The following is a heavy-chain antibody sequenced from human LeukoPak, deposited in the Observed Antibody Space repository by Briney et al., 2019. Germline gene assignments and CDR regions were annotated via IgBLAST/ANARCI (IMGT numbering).Heavy chain of an antibody. Sequence: GGSLRLSCAASGFTFSSYGMHWVRQAPGKGLEWVAFIRYDGSNKYYADSVKGRFTISRDNSKNTLYLQMNSLRAEDTAVYYCAKDISVSIAVAGTVTPDYWGQGTLVTVSS. CDR3: AKDISVSIAVAGTVTPDY. J-gene: IGHJ4*02. V-gene: IGHV3-30*02. CDR2: IRYDGSNK. D-gene: IGHD6-19*01. CDR1: GFTFSSYG.